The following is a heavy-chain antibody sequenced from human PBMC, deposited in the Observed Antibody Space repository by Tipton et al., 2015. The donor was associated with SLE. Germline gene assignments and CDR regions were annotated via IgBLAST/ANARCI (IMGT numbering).Heavy chain of an antibody. CDR2: IYYSGRT. D-gene: IGHD2-2*01. Sequence: TLSLTCTVSGVSISRSSHYWGWIRQPPGKGPEWIGSIYYSGRTYYNSSLKSRVTISVDTSKNQFSLKLSSVTDADTAVYYCAREGHYQGWYDPWGQGHLVTVSS. CDR3: AREGHYQGWYDP. J-gene: IGHJ5*02. CDR1: GVSISRSSHY. V-gene: IGHV4-39*07.